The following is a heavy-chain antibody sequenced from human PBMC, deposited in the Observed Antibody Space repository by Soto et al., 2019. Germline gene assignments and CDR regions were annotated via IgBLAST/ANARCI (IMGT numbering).Heavy chain of an antibody. V-gene: IGHV1-8*01. CDR3: AKDMRPDGVWDFDY. Sequence: GASVKVSCKASGYTFTSYDINWVRQATGQGLEWMGWMNPNSGNTGYAQKFQGRVTMTRNTSISTAYMELSTLRGEDTAVYYCAKDMRPDGVWDFDYWGQGTLVTVSS. D-gene: IGHD4-17*01. J-gene: IGHJ4*02. CDR1: GYTFTSYD. CDR2: MNPNSGNT.